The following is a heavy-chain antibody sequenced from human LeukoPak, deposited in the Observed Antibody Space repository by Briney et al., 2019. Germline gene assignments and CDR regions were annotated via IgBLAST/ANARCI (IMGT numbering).Heavy chain of an antibody. Sequence: PGESLRLSCAASGFTFSTYSMNWVRQAPGKGLEWVSYISSSSSTIYYADSVKGRFTISRDNAKNSLYLQMNSLRAEDTAVYYCARLAAPYLDYWGQGTLVTVSS. V-gene: IGHV3-48*04. CDR1: GFTFSTYS. CDR3: ARLAAPYLDY. CDR2: ISSSSSTI. D-gene: IGHD2-15*01. J-gene: IGHJ4*02.